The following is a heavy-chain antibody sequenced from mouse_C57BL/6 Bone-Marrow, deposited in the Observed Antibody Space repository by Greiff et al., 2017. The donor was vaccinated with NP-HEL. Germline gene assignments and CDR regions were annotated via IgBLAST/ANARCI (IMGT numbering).Heavy chain of an antibody. CDR3: ARGRYYYGSSYWYLDV. CDR1: GYTFTSYW. D-gene: IGHD1-1*01. CDR2: IHPNSGST. V-gene: IGHV1-64*01. Sequence: QVQLQQPGAELVKPGASVKLSCKASGYTFTSYWMHWVKQRPGQGLEWIGMIHPNSGSTNYNEKFKSKATLTVDKSSSTAYMQLSSLTSEDSAVYYCARGRYYYGSSYWYLDVWGTGTTVTVSS. J-gene: IGHJ1*03.